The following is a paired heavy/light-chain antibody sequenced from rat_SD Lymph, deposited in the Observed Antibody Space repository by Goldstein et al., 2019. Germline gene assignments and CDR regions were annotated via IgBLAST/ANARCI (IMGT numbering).Heavy chain of an antibody. CDR2: ISSSSGT. J-gene: IGHJ2*01. Sequence: VQLVESGGGLVQPGKSLKLSCSASGFTFSSYGMHWIRQAPGKGLDWVAYISSSSGTVYADAVKGRFTISRDNAKNTLYLQLNSLKSEDTAIYYCASPSGDYWGQGVMVTVSS. CDR3: ASPSGDY. V-gene: IGHV5-62*01. CDR1: GFTFSSYG.
Light chain of an antibody. CDR2: SVS. CDR1: QSLLDSDGDTY. Sequence: DVVLTQTPPTLSATIGQSVSISCRSSQSLLDSDGDTYLNWLLQRPGQSPQLLIYSVSNLESGVPNRFSGSGSETDFTLKISGVEAEDLGVYYCMQATHAPLTFGSGTKLEIK. J-gene: IGKJ5*01. V-gene: IGKV2S27*01. CDR3: MQATHAPLT.